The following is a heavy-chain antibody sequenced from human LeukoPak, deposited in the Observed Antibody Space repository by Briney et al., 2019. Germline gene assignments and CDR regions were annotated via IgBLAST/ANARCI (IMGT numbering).Heavy chain of an antibody. V-gene: IGHV3-30*18. J-gene: IGHJ4*02. Sequence: RGSLRLSCAASGFTFSSYGMHWVRQAPGKGLEWVAVLTYDGSNKDYADSVKGRFTISRDNSKNTLYLQMNSLRAEDTAVYYCAKVHSSSWYPSGEFDYWGQGTLVTVSS. D-gene: IGHD6-13*01. CDR1: GFTFSSYG. CDR3: AKVHSSSWYPSGEFDY. CDR2: LTYDGSNK.